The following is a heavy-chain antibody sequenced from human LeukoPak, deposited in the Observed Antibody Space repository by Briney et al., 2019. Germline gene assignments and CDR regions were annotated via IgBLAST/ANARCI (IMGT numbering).Heavy chain of an antibody. CDR3: AKSGGYGLIDY. J-gene: IGHJ4*02. D-gene: IGHD1-26*01. Sequence: SETLSLTCAVSGASVSGSNYYWGWIRQPPGKGLEWIGNIYSSGSTYYNASLQSRVTISIDTSKNQFSLRLNSVTAADTAMNYCAKSGGYGLIDYWGQGTRVTVSS. V-gene: IGHV4-39*01. CDR1: GASVSGSNYY. CDR2: IYSSGST.